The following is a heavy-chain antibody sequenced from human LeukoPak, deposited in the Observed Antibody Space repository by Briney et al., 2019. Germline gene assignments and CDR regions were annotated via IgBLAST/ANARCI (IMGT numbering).Heavy chain of an antibody. CDR3: ARGRQWLVLGDRIDAFDI. CDR1: GFTFSSYE. Sequence: GGSLRLSCAASGFTFSSYEMNWVRQAPGKRLEWVSYISSSGSTIYYADSVKGRFTISRDNAKNSLYLQMNSLRAEDTAVYYCARGRQWLVLGDRIDAFDIWGQGTMVTVSS. J-gene: IGHJ3*02. CDR2: ISSSGSTI. V-gene: IGHV3-48*03. D-gene: IGHD6-19*01.